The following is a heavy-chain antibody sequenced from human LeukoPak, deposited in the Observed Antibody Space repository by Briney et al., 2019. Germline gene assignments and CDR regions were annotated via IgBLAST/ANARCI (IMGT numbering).Heavy chain of an antibody. CDR3: ARGGTMIRGVIDY. CDR1: GFTFSSYA. CDR2: ISYDGSNK. V-gene: IGHV3-30-3*01. Sequence: GSLRLYCAASGFTFSSYAMSWVRQAPGRGLEWVAVISYDGSNKYYADSVKGRFTISRDNSKNTLYLQMNSLRAEDTAVYYCARGGTMIRGVIDYWGQGTLVTVSS. J-gene: IGHJ4*02. D-gene: IGHD3-10*01.